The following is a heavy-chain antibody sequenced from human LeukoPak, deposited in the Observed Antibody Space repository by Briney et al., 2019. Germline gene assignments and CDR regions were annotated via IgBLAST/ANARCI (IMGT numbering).Heavy chain of an antibody. D-gene: IGHD3-3*01. V-gene: IGHV3-30*02. J-gene: IGHJ4*02. CDR3: AKDYDFWSGYYSPTRGYFDY. Sequence: GGSLRLTCAASGFTFSSSGMHWVRQAPGKGLEWVAFIRFDGSNKYYADSVKGRFTISRDNSKNTLYLQMNSLRAEDAAVYYCAKDYDFWSGYYSPTRGYFDYWGQGTLVTVSS. CDR1: GFTFSSSG. CDR2: IRFDGSNK.